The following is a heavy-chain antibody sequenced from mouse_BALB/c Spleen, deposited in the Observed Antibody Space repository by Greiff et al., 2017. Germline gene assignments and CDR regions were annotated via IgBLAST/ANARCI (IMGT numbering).Heavy chain of an antibody. Sequence: EVQLVESGGGLVQPGGSLRLSCATSGFTFTDYYMSWVRQPPGKALEWLGFIRNKANGYTTEYSASVKGRFTISRDNSQSILYLQMNTLRAEDSATYYCARDYYGSSPFAYWGQGTLVTVSA. CDR3: ARDYYGSSPFAY. J-gene: IGHJ3*01. CDR1: GFTFTDYY. V-gene: IGHV7-3*02. CDR2: IRNKANGYTT. D-gene: IGHD1-1*01.